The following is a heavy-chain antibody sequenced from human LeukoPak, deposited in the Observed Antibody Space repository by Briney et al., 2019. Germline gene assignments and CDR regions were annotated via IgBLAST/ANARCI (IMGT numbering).Heavy chain of an antibody. CDR2: ISGSGGST. Sequence: GGSLRLSCAASGFTFSSYAMSWVRQAPGKGLEWVSAISGSGGSTYYADSVKGRFTISRDNSKNTLYLQMNSLRAEDTAVYYCAEDMDIVVARTWDAFDIWGQGTMVTVSS. V-gene: IGHV3-23*01. J-gene: IGHJ3*02. D-gene: IGHD2-2*03. CDR1: GFTFSSYA. CDR3: AEDMDIVVARTWDAFDI.